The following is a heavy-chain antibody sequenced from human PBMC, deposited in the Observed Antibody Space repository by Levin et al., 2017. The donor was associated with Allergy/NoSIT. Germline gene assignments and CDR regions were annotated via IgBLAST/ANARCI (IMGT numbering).Heavy chain of an antibody. CDR2: IKEDGSVK. J-gene: IGHJ1*01. V-gene: IGHV3-7*04. D-gene: IGHD3-16*01. CDR1: QFTFRNYW. Sequence: GESLKISCADSQFTFRNYWMSWVRQAPGKGLEWVATIKEDGSVKYYVDSVKGRFTISRDNAKNSLYLQMNSLRVEDTAVYYCARPLGGYDYVWGKYPPEYFQHWGQGTLVTVSS. CDR3: ARPLGGYDYVWGKYPPEYFQH.